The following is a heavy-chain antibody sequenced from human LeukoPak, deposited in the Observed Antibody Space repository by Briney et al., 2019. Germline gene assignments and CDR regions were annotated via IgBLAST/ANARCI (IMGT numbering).Heavy chain of an antibody. D-gene: IGHD5-12*01. Sequence: GGSLRLSCTTSGFTYADYAMSWFRQAPGKGLEWVGFIRSKSNGGTTHYAASVEGRFTISRDDSNSIAYLQMNSLKTEDTAVYYCVRDYRYAGHESVYWGQGTLVTVSS. CDR1: GFTYADYA. J-gene: IGHJ4*02. V-gene: IGHV3-49*03. CDR2: IRSKSNGGTT. CDR3: VRDYRYAGHESVY.